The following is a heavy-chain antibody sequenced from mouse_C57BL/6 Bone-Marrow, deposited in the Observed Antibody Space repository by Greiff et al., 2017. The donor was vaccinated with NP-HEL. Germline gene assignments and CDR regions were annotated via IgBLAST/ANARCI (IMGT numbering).Heavy chain of an antibody. J-gene: IGHJ1*03. D-gene: IGHD1-1*01. CDR2: IDPEDGDT. CDR3: TSILLNTTVGAGYVDV. V-gene: IGHV14-4*01. CDR1: GFTIKDYY. Sequence: VQLQQSGAELVRPGASVKLSCTASGFTIKDYYMHWVKQRPEQGLEWIGWIDPEDGDTEYASKFQGKATITADTSSNTAYLQLSSLTSEDTAVYYCTSILLNTTVGAGYVDVWGTGTTVTVSS.